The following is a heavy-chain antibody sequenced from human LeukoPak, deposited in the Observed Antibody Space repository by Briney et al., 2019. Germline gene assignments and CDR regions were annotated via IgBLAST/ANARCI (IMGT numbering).Heavy chain of an antibody. CDR2: IIPIFNTA. V-gene: IGHV1-69*13. Sequence: VASVKVSCKTSGGTFSSSIFSWVRQAPGQGLEWMGEIIPIFNTANYAQKFQGRVTITADESTSTAYMELSSLRSEDTAVYYCARSSSYYDSSGYFPFDYWGQGTLVTVSS. CDR3: ARSSSYYDSSGYFPFDY. CDR1: GGTFSSSI. J-gene: IGHJ4*02. D-gene: IGHD3-22*01.